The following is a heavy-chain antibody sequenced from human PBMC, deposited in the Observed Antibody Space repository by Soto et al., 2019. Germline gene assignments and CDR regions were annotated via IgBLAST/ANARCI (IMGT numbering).Heavy chain of an antibody. V-gene: IGHV3-30*18. D-gene: IGHD3-3*01. CDR3: AKFPRGNYEPS. CDR2: LSYDGSEK. J-gene: IGHJ5*02. CDR1: GFTFKNYG. Sequence: PGGSLRLSCVVSGFTFKNYGMHWVRQAPGKGLEWVSVLSYDGSEKDYAASVRGRFTISRDNSKNTLYLQMNSLRTEDTAIYYCAKFPRGNYEPSWGQGPLVTVSS.